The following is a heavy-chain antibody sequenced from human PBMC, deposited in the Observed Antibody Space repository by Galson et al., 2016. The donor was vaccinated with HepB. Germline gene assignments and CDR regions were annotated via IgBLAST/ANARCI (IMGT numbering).Heavy chain of an antibody. Sequence: SLRLSCAASGFAFSGYAMAWVRQAPGKGLEWVSGMSDSDDIYYAPTVKGRFTISRDNSKNTVYLQLTRLRAEDTAVYYCAKDKRGHSSAWYWYFDYWGPGTLVRVSS. J-gene: IGHJ4*02. CDR1: GFAFSGYA. D-gene: IGHD6-13*01. CDR2: MSDSDDI. CDR3: AKDKRGHSSAWYWYFDY. V-gene: IGHV3-23*01.